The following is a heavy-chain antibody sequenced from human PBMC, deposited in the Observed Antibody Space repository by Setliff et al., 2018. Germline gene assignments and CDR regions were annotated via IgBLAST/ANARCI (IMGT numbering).Heavy chain of an antibody. D-gene: IGHD3-22*01. CDR1: GGTLRTYA. CDR2: ISSYNDVT. Sequence: ASVKVSCKASGGTLRTYAFNWVRQAPGQGLEWMGWISSYNDVTNYAQSFQGRVTMTTDTSKSAAYMDLRGLRPDDTAVYYCARINFYVSSGYYYASDNWGQGTLVTVSS. V-gene: IGHV1-18*01. CDR3: ARINFYVSSGYYYASDN. J-gene: IGHJ4*02.